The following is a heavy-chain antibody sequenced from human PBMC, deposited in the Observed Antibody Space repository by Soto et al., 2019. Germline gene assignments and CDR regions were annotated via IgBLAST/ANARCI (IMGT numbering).Heavy chain of an antibody. Sequence: PSETLSLTCTVSGGSINSGGYYWSWIRQHPGKGLEWIGYIYYSGNTYYNPSLKSRVTISVDTSKNQFSLKLSSVTAADTAVYYCARENNGAGAFDIWGQGTMVT. CDR2: IYYSGNT. CDR1: GGSINSGGYY. J-gene: IGHJ3*02. D-gene: IGHD1-20*01. V-gene: IGHV4-31*03. CDR3: ARENNGAGAFDI.